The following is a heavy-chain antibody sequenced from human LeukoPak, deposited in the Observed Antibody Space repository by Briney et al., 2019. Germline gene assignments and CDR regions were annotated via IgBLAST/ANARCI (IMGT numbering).Heavy chain of an antibody. J-gene: IGHJ4*02. CDR1: GASINSYR. CDR3: TKGYYEPFDC. Sequence: SETLSLTCNVPGASINSYRWNWIRHPPRKGLEWVCYISYDGKTKYNPPLTSRLTPSVHASKTQSALNLNSVTAADTARYYCTKGYYEPFDCWGQGTLVTVTS. CDR2: ISYDGKT. D-gene: IGHD3-22*01. V-gene: IGHV4-59*01.